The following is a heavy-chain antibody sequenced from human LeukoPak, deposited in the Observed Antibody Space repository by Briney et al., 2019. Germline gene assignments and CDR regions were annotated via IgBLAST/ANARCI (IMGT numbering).Heavy chain of an antibody. J-gene: IGHJ4*02. V-gene: IGHV3-33*01. CDR3: ARYPLAPNYYGSGMVY. CDR2: IWYDGSNK. Sequence: GGSLRLSCAASGFTFSSYGMHWVRQAPGKGLEWVAVIWYDGSNKYYADSVKGRFTISRDNSKNTLYLQMNSLRAEDTAVYYCARYPLAPNYYGSGMVYWGQGTLVTVSS. CDR1: GFTFSSYG. D-gene: IGHD3-10*01.